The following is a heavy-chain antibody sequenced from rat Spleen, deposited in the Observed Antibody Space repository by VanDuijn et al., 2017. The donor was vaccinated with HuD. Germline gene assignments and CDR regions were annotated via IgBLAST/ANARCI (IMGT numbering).Heavy chain of an antibody. J-gene: IGHJ2*01. Sequence: EVQLVESGGGRVQPGRSLRLSCVASGITFNNYWMTRIRQAPGKGLEWVASISNIDDTYYSDSVKGRFSISRDNAKSTLYLQMNSLRSEDTATYYCSPLPGYNLDHWGQGVMVTASS. V-gene: IGHV5-31*01. CDR1: GITFNNYW. D-gene: IGHD1-4*01. CDR2: ISNIDDT. CDR3: SPLPGYNLDH.